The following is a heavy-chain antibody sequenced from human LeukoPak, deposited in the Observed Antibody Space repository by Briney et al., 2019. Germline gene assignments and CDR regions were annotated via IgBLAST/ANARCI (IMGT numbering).Heavy chain of an antibody. V-gene: IGHV4-30-2*01. CDR3: DRGRVLRYFDWLGYFDY. J-gene: IGHJ4*02. Sequence: SQTLSLTCAVSGGSISSGGYSWSWIRPPPGKGLEWIGYIYHSGSTYYNPSLKSRVTISVDRSKNQFSLKLSSVSAADTAVYYCDRGRVLRYFDWLGYFDYWGQGTLVTVSS. CDR2: IYHSGST. CDR1: GGSISSGGYS. D-gene: IGHD3-9*01.